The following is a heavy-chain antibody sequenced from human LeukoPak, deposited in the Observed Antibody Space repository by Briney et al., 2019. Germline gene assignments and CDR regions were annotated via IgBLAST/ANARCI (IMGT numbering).Heavy chain of an antibody. Sequence: GGSLRLSCAASGFTFSSYGMHWVRQAPGKGLEWVAFLQFDGSNKYYADSVKGRFTISRDNAKNSLFLQMNSRRAEDTAVYYCARVLRYCSGGNCYSGGLGYMDVWGKGTTVTISS. CDR2: LQFDGSNK. CDR3: ARVLRYCSGGNCYSGGLGYMDV. CDR1: GFTFSSYG. J-gene: IGHJ6*03. V-gene: IGHV3-30*02. D-gene: IGHD2-15*01.